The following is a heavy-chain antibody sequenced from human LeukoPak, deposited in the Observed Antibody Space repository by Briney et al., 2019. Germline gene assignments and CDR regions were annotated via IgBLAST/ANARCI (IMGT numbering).Heavy chain of an antibody. Sequence: GGSLRLSCAASGLTFSSYAMSWVRQAPGKGLEWVSAISGSGGSTYYADSVKGRFTISRDNSKNTLYLQMNSLRAEDTAVYYCAKAQLRSGYYGMDVWGQGTTVTVSS. CDR2: ISGSGGST. J-gene: IGHJ6*02. V-gene: IGHV3-23*01. CDR1: GLTFSSYA. D-gene: IGHD4-17*01. CDR3: AKAQLRSGYYGMDV.